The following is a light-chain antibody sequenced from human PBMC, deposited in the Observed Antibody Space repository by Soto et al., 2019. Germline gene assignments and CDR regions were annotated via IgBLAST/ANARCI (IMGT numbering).Light chain of an antibody. J-gene: IGLJ2*01. V-gene: IGLV3-1*01. CDR1: KLGDKY. CDR2: QDS. Sequence: SYELTQPPSVSVSPGQTASITCSGDKLGDKYACWYQQTPGQSPVLVIYQDSKRPSGSPERFSGSNSGNTATLTISGTQAMDEADYYCQAWDSSTVVFGGGTKLTV. CDR3: QAWDSSTVV.